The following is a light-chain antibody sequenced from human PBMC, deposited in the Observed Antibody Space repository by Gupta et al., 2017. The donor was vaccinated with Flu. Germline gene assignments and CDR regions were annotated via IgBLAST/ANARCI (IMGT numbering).Light chain of an antibody. Sequence: DIVMTQSPDSLPVSLGARATINCKSSQSVLYSSNNKNCVAWYQQKPGQPPKLLIYWASTRESGVPDRFSGSGSGTDFTLTISSLQAEDVAVYYCQHYYSIPWTFGQGTKVEIK. CDR3: QHYYSIPWT. J-gene: IGKJ1*01. CDR1: QSVLYSSNNKNC. V-gene: IGKV4-1*01. CDR2: WAS.